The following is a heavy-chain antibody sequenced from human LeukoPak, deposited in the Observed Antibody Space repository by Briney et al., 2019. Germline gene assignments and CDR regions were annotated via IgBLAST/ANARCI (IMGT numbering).Heavy chain of an antibody. D-gene: IGHD6-6*01. J-gene: IGHJ4*02. V-gene: IGHV4-34*01. CDR3: ARGQEYSSSSAGFEY. CDR2: INHSGST. CDR1: GGSFSGYY. Sequence: SETLSLTCAVYGGSFSGYYWGWIRQPPGKGLEWIGEINHSGSTNYNPSLKSRLAISVDTSKNQFSLKLNSVTAADTAVYYCARGQEYSSSSAGFEYWGQGTLVTVSS.